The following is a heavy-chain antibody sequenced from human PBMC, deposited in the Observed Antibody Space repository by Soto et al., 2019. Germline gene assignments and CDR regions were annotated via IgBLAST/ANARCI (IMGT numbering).Heavy chain of an antibody. CDR1: GFTFANYA. CDR3: AKDLGAAGANSYYHNYMDG. V-gene: IGHV3-23*01. D-gene: IGHD6-13*01. CDR2: ISESVVST. Sequence: GGSLRLSCAASGFTFANYAMSWVGQAPGKGLEWVSTISESVVSTYYADSVKGRFTISRDNSKNTLSVQMNSLRAEDTAVYYCAKDLGAAGANSYYHNYMDGWGQGTTVTVSS. J-gene: IGHJ6*03.